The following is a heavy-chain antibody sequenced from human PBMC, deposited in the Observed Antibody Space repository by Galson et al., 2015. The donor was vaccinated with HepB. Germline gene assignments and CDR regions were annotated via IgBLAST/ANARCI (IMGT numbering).Heavy chain of an antibody. J-gene: IGHJ4*02. Sequence: SLRLSCAASGFTFGDYAMSWFRQAPGKGLEWVSVIYSGGSTYYADSVKGRFTISRDNSKNTLYLQMNSLRAEDTAVYYCARDGAAAGKFEYWGQGTLVTVSS. CDR3: ARDGAAAGKFEY. D-gene: IGHD6-13*01. CDR2: IYSGGST. CDR1: GFTFGDYA. V-gene: IGHV3-66*02.